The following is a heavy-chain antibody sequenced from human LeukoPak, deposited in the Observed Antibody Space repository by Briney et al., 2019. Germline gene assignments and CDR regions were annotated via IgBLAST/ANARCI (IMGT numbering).Heavy chain of an antibody. V-gene: IGHV3-23*01. D-gene: IGHD3-22*01. J-gene: IGHJ4*02. Sequence: PGGSLRLPCAASGFTFSSYAMSWVRQAPGKGLEWVSAISGSGGSTYYADSVKGRFTISRDNSKNTLYLQMNSLRAEDTAVYYCARLHFYDSSGYYYSLVDYWGQGTLVTVSS. CDR2: ISGSGGST. CDR3: ARLHFYDSSGYYYSLVDY. CDR1: GFTFSSYA.